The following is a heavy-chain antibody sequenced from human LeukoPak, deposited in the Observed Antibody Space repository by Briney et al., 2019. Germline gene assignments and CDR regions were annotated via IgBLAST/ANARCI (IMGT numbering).Heavy chain of an antibody. J-gene: IGHJ3*02. D-gene: IGHD3-22*01. CDR1: GFTFSNYW. CDR2: SNSDGSST. V-gene: IGHV3-74*01. Sequence: GGSLRLFCAASGFTFSNYWMHWVRQAPGKALVWVSLSNSDGSSTSYADSVKGRFTISRDNAENTLYLQMDSLRAEDTAVYYCARVSEYYYDSSDAFDIWGQGTMVTVSS. CDR3: ARVSEYYYDSSDAFDI.